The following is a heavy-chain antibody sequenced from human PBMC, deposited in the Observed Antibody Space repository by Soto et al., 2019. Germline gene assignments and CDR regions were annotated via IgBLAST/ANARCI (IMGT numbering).Heavy chain of an antibody. J-gene: IGHJ6*02. Sequence: PSETLSLTCTVSGGSISSSSYYWGWIRHPPGKGLEWIGSIYYSGSTYYSPSLKSRVTISVDTSKNQFSLKLSFVTAADTAVYYCARQMGHAYYYYALDVWGQGTTVTVSS. CDR1: GGSISSSSYY. CDR2: IYYSGST. CDR3: ARQMGHAYYYYALDV. V-gene: IGHV4-39*01.